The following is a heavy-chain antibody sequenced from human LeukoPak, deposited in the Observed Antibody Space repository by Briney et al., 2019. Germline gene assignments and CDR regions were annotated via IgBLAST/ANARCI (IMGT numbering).Heavy chain of an antibody. J-gene: IGHJ4*02. Sequence: GESLKISCKGSGYSFTSYWIGWVRQMPGKGLEWMGIVYPGDSDTRYSPSFQGQVTISADKSISTAYLQWSSLKASDTAMYYCARSTYYYDSSGYYYVYWGQGTLVTVSS. CDR1: GYSFTSYW. CDR2: VYPGDSDT. CDR3: ARSTYYYDSSGYYYVY. V-gene: IGHV5-51*01. D-gene: IGHD3-22*01.